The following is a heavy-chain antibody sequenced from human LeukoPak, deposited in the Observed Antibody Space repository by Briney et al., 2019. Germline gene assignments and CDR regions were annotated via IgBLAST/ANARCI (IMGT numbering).Heavy chain of an antibody. CDR1: GFTFSNYW. J-gene: IGHJ6*03. CDR3: ASLPDYYYMDV. CDR2: IKHDGTDK. Sequence: GGSLRLSCAASGFTFSNYWMSWVRQAPGKGLEWVANIKHDGTDKYYVDSVKGRFTISRDNAKNSLFLQMNSLRAEDTAVYYCASLPDYYYMDVWGKGTTVTVSS. V-gene: IGHV3-7*01.